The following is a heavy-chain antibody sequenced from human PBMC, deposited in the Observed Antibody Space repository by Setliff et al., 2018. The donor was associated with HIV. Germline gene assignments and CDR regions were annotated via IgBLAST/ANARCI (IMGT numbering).Heavy chain of an antibody. CDR2: IKEDGSEK. CDR1: GFSISDFW. J-gene: IGHJ4*02. V-gene: IGHV3-7*01. D-gene: IGHD1-26*01. Sequence: GGSLRLSCAASGFSISDFWMSWVRQAPGKGLEWVANIKEDGSEKYYVDSVKGRFTISRDNVKNSLYLQMNSLRAEDTAVYYCARDRYSGSSTDYWGQGTLVTVS. CDR3: ARDRYSGSSTDY.